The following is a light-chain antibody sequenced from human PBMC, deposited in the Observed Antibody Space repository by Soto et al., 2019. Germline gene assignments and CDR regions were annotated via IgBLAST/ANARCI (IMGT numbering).Light chain of an antibody. Sequence: QSALTQPASVSGSPGQSITISCTGISSDVGGYNYVSWYQQHPGKAPKLMIYDVSNRPSGVSNRFSGSKSGNTVSLTISGLQAEDEADYYCSSYTSSSTLGVFGGGTKLTVL. J-gene: IGLJ2*01. CDR2: DVS. V-gene: IGLV2-14*01. CDR1: SSDVGGYNY. CDR3: SSYTSSSTLGV.